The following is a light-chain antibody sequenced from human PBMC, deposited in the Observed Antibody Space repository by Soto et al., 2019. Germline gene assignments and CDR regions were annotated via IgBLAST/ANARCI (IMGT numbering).Light chain of an antibody. Sequence: EIVLTQSPGTLSLSPGERATLSCRASQSVSSSYLAWYQQKPGQAPRLLIYGASSRATGITHRFSGSVSGTDFTHTISKLDPEDCAVYYCQQYGSSPWTFRQGTKVEIK. CDR2: GAS. CDR3: QQYGSSPWT. V-gene: IGKV3-20*01. J-gene: IGKJ1*01. CDR1: QSVSSSY.